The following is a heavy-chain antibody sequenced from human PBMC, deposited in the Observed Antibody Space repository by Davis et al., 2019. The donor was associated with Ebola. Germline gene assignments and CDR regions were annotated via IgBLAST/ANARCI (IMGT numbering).Heavy chain of an antibody. Sequence: GESLKISCKASGISFSNAYMTWARQAPGKGQEWSGRIIDNYGGRTTAYAAPVEGRCTISRDDSKKTVYLHMNSLRTEDTAVYYCATEGIVGIRWYYGGMDVWGQGTTVTVS. D-gene: IGHD1-26*01. V-gene: IGHV3-15*01. CDR1: GISFSNAY. J-gene: IGHJ6*02. CDR2: IIDNYGGRTT. CDR3: ATEGIVGIRWYYGGMDV.